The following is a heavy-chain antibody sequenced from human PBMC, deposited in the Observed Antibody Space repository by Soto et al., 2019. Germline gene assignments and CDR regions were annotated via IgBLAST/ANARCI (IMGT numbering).Heavy chain of an antibody. D-gene: IGHD1-1*01. Sequence: PGGSLRLSCAASGFTFSSYGMHWVRQAPGKGLEWVAVISYDGSNKYYADSVKGRFTISRDNSKNTLYLQMNSLRAEDTAVYYCARIELEPTMDVWGQGTTVTVSS. CDR3: ARIELEPTMDV. V-gene: IGHV3-30*19. CDR2: ISYDGSNK. J-gene: IGHJ6*02. CDR1: GFTFSSYG.